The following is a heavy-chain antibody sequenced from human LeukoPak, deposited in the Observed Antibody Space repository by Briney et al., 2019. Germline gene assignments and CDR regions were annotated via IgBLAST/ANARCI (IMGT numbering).Heavy chain of an antibody. CDR2: IYTSGST. Sequence: SETLSLTCTVSGGSISSYYWSWIRQPAGKGLEWIGRIYTSGSTNYNPSLKSRVTMSVDTSKNQFSLKLSSVTAADTAVYYCARSHYDILTGYYAFGIWGQGTMVTVSS. CDR1: GGSISSYY. J-gene: IGHJ3*02. V-gene: IGHV4-4*07. CDR3: ARSHYDILTGYYAFGI. D-gene: IGHD3-9*01.